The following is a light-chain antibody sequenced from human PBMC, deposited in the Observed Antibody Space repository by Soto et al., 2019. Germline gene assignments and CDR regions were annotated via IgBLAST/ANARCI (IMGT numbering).Light chain of an antibody. V-gene: IGKV3-11*01. CDR2: DAS. CDR3: QQRRNWPRT. CDR1: QSVSSY. J-gene: IGKJ1*01. Sequence: EIVLTQSPATLSLSPGERATLSCRASQSVSSYLAWYQQKPGKAPRLLIYDASNRATGIPARFSGSGSGTDFPLTISSQEPEDFAVYYCQQRRNWPRTFGQGTKVDIK.